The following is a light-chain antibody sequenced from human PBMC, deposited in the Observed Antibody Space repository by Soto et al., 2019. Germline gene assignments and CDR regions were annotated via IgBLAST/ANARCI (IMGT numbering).Light chain of an antibody. CDR2: QDT. CDR3: QAWDSSTVV. J-gene: IGLJ2*01. CDR1: KLGNKY. Sequence: SYELTQPPSVSVSPGQTASITCSGDKLGNKYASWYQQKPGQSPVLVIYQDTKRPSGIPERFSGSNSGNTATLTISGTQGMDEADYYCQAWDSSTVVFGGGTKLTVL. V-gene: IGLV3-1*01.